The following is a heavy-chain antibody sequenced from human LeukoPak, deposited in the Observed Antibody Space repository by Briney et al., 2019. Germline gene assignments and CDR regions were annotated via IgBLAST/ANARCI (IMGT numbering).Heavy chain of an antibody. CDR1: GFTFSSYE. Sequence: GGSLRLSCAASGFTFSSYEMNWVRQAPGKGLEWVSYISSSGSTIYYADSVKGRFTISRDNAKNSLYLQMNSLRAEDTAVYYCARLSGSYWGWFDPWGQGTLVTVSS. CDR2: ISSSGSTI. J-gene: IGHJ5*02. D-gene: IGHD1-26*01. V-gene: IGHV3-48*03. CDR3: ARLSGSYWGWFDP.